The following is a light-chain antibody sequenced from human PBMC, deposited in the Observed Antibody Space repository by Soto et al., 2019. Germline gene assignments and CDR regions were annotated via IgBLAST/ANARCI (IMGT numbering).Light chain of an antibody. CDR1: QSVSSSY. V-gene: IGKV3-20*01. Sequence: EIVLTQSPGTLSLSPGERATLSCRASQSVSSSYLAWYQQKPGQAPRLLIYGASSRATGIPDRFSGSGSGADFTLTSSRLEPEEFAVYYCQQYGSSPFTFGQGTRLEMK. CDR2: GAS. CDR3: QQYGSSPFT. J-gene: IGKJ5*01.